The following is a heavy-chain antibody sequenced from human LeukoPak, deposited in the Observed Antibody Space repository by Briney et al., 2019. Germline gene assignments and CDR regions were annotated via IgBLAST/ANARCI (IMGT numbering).Heavy chain of an antibody. Sequence: APVKVSCKASGYTFTGYYMHWVRQAPGQGLEWMGWINPNSGGTNYAQKFQGRVTMTRDTSISTAYMELSRLRSDDTAVYYCARIAVAGSDLDYWGQGTLVTVSS. CDR3: ARIAVAGSDLDY. V-gene: IGHV1-2*02. CDR2: INPNSGGT. D-gene: IGHD6-19*01. J-gene: IGHJ4*02. CDR1: GYTFTGYY.